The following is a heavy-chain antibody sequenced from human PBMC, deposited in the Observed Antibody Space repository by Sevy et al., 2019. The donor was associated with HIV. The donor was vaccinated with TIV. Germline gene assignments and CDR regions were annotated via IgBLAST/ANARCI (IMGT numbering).Heavy chain of an antibody. CDR1: GFTFSNSC. D-gene: IGHD6-19*01. J-gene: IGHJ4*02. CDR3: ARESPSDWYLDS. V-gene: IGHV3-33*01. Sequence: GGSLRLSCAASGFTFSNSCMHWFRHSPGKGREWVASIFSDGVTSDYGDSVRGRFTVFRDNSKSTLYLQLNSLRVEDTAIYYCARESPSDWYLDSWGQGTLVTVSS. CDR2: IFSDGVTS.